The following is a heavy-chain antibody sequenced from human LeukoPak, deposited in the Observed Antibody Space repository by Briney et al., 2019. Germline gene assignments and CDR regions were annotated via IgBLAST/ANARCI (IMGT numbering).Heavy chain of an antibody. V-gene: IGHV1-2*06. D-gene: IGHD3-22*01. CDR3: ARAVPTAKYDSSGYRADY. J-gene: IGHJ4*02. CDR1: GYTFTGYY. CDR2: INPNSGGT. Sequence: ASVKVSCKASGYTFTGYYMHWVRQAPGQGLVWMGRINPNSGGTNYAQKFQGRVTMTRDTSISTAYMELSRLRSDDTAVYYCARAVPTAKYDSSGYRADYWGQGTLVTVSS.